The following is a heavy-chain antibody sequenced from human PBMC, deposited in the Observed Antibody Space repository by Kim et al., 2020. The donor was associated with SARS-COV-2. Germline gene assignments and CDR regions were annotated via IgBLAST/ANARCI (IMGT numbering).Heavy chain of an antibody. J-gene: IGHJ4*02. D-gene: IGHD2-2*01. V-gene: IGHV3-15*01. CDR1: GFTFSNDW. Sequence: GGSLRLSCAASGFTFSNDWMTWVRQAPGKGLEWVGRIKSKTDGGTKDYAAPVKGRFTISRDDSKNTLYLQMNSLKTEDTAVYYCTILGYCSSTSCYADFDYCGPRALLTVS. CDR3: TILGYCSSTSCYADFDY. CDR2: IKSKTDGGTK.